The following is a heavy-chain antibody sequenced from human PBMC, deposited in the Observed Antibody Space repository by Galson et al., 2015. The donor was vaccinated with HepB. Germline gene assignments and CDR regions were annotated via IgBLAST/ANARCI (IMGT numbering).Heavy chain of an antibody. CDR2: ISAYNGNT. CDR1: GYTFTNYD. V-gene: IGHV1-18*01. D-gene: IGHD4-23*01. J-gene: IGHJ4*02. CDR3: ARMVTSGAPYFDY. Sequence: SVKVSCKASGYTFTNYDISWVRRAPGQGLEWMGWISAYNGNTNYKQKLQGRVTMTTDTSTTTAYMDLRSLRSDDTAVYYCARMVTSGAPYFDYWGQGTLVTVSS.